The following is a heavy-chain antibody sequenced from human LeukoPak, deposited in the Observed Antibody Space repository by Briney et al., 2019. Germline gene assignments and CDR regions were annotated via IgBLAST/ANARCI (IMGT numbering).Heavy chain of an antibody. CDR1: GYSISSGYY. D-gene: IGHD2-2*01. CDR3: ARYCSSTSCYFNY. Sequence: PSETLSLTCTVSGYSISSGYYWGWIRQPPGKGLEWIGSIYHSGSTYYNPSLKSRVTISVDTSKNQFSLKLSSVTAADTAVYYCARYCSSTSCYFNYWGQGTLVTVSP. V-gene: IGHV4-38-2*02. CDR2: IYHSGST. J-gene: IGHJ4*02.